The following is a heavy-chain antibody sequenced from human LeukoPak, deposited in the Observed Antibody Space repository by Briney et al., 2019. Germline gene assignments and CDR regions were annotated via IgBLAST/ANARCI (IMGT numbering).Heavy chain of an antibody. D-gene: IGHD4-17*01. CDR2: INHSGST. V-gene: IGHV4-34*01. Sequence: PSETLSLTCAVYGGSFSGYYWSWIRQPPGKGLEWIGEINHSGSTNYNPSLKSRVTISVDTSKNQFSLKLSSVTAADTAVYYCARDSPYGVPFDYWGQGTLVTVSS. CDR1: GGSFSGYY. CDR3: ARDSPYGVPFDY. J-gene: IGHJ4*02.